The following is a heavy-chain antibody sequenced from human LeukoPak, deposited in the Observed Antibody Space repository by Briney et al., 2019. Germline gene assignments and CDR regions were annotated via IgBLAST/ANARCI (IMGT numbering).Heavy chain of an antibody. D-gene: IGHD1-1*01. Sequence: ASVKVSCKASGFTFTSSAVQWVRQARGQRLEWIGWIVVGSGNTNYAQKFQERVTITRDMSTSTAYMELSSLRSEDTAVYYCAAEQWPTGVMDYWGQGTLVTVFS. CDR2: IVVGSGNT. V-gene: IGHV1-58*01. J-gene: IGHJ4*02. CDR1: GFTFTSSA. CDR3: AAEQWPTGVMDY.